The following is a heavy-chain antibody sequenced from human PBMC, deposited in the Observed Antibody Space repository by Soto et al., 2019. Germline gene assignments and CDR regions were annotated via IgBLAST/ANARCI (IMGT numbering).Heavy chain of an antibody. Sequence: GESLKISCKGSGYSFTSYWIGWVRQMPGKGLEWMGIIYPGDSDTRYSPSFQGQVTISADKSISTAYLQWSSLKASDTAMYYCARTLVVPAAFYYYYGMDVWGQGTTVTVFS. J-gene: IGHJ6*02. CDR2: IYPGDSDT. CDR3: ARTLVVPAAFYYYYGMDV. V-gene: IGHV5-51*01. D-gene: IGHD2-2*01. CDR1: GYSFTSYW.